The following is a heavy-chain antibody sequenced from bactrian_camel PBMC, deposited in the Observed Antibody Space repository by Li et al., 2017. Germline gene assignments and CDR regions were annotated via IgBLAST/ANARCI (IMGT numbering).Heavy chain of an antibody. J-gene: IGHJ4*01. CDR2: IFTGDLDEEYGTI. CDR1: GDFSNTQQ. CDR3: AADCYWSSGTWNVVY. V-gene: IGHV3S53*01. D-gene: IGHD8*01. Sequence: HVQLVESGGGSVQAGGSLTLSCAVFGDFSNTQQIAWFRQRPGEDREGVAAIFTGDLDEEYGTIYYEASVKGRFTISQDNAQKMVYLQMDSLKPEDTAMYYCAADCYWSSGTWNVVYLGQGTQVTVS.